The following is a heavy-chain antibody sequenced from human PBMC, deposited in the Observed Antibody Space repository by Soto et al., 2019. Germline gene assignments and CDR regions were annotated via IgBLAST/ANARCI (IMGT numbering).Heavy chain of an antibody. Sequence: EVKVLESGGDLVQPGGSLRLSCVASGFTFSEYAMTWVRQAPGKGLDWVSSVSANGDITYYADSVKGRFPISRDNSNNTLLLQMTSLRAEDTALYYCARGDRGGSGSPASYYFSGLDVWGQGTTVIVSS. CDR2: VSANGDIT. D-gene: IGHD3-10*01. V-gene: IGHV3-23*01. J-gene: IGHJ6*02. CDR3: ARGDRGGSGSPASYYFSGLDV. CDR1: GFTFSEYA.